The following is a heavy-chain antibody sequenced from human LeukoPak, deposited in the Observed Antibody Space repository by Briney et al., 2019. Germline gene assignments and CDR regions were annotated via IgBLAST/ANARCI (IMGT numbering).Heavy chain of an antibody. CDR2: INHSGST. J-gene: IGHJ4*02. V-gene: IGHV4-34*01. D-gene: IGHD5-18*01. Sequence: PSETLSLTCAVYGGSFSGYYWSWIRQPPGKGLEWIGEINHSGSTNYNPSLKSRVTISVDTSKNQFSLKLRSVTAADTAVYYCARDRLNGYSFAFDYWGQGTLVTVSS. CDR1: GGSFSGYY. CDR3: ARDRLNGYSFAFDY.